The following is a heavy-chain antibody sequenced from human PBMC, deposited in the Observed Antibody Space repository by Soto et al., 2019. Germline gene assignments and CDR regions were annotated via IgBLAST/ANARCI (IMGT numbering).Heavy chain of an antibody. CDR2: IYYSGST. J-gene: IGHJ5*02. D-gene: IGHD5-18*01. CDR1: GGSISSGGYY. V-gene: IGHV4-31*03. CDR3: ARVLRGYRNAIALNWFDP. Sequence: QVQLQESGPGLVKPSQTLSLTCTVSGGSISSGGYYWSWIRQHPGKGLEWIGYIYYSGSTYYNPSLKSRVTISVDSSKNQFSLKLSSVTAADTAVYYCARVLRGYRNAIALNWFDPWGQGTLVTVSS.